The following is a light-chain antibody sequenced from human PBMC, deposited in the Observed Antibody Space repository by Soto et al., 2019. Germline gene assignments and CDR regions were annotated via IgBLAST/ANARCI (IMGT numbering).Light chain of an antibody. Sequence: QSVLTQSASVSGSPGQSITISCTGTNSDVGGYNYVSWYQQHPGKAPKLMIYEVSNRPSGVSNRFSGSKSGNTASLSISGLQAEDEADYYCSSYTSSRTLVFGTGTKLTVL. CDR3: SSYTSSRTLV. J-gene: IGLJ1*01. V-gene: IGLV2-14*01. CDR1: NSDVGGYNY. CDR2: EVS.